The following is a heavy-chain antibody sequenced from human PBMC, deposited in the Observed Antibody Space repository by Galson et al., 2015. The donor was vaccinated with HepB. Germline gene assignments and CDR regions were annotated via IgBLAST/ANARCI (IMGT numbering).Heavy chain of an antibody. CDR2: IYYSGST. Sequence: SETLSLTCTVSGGSISSYYWSWIRQPPGKGLEWIGYIYYSGSTNYNPSLKSRVTISVDTSKNQFSLKLSSVTAADTAVYYCATESGYTKVFDYWGQGTLVTVSS. J-gene: IGHJ4*02. V-gene: IGHV4-59*12. CDR1: GGSISSYY. CDR3: ATESGYTKVFDY. D-gene: IGHD6-13*01.